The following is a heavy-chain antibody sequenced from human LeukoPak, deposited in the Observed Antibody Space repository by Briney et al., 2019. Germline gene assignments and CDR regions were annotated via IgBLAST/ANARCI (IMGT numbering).Heavy chain of an antibody. Sequence: PSETLSLTCTVSGGSISSSSYYWGWIRQPPGKGLEWIGSIYYSGSTYYNPSLKSRVTVSVDTSKNQLSLKLSSVTAADTAVYYCAGVVVAARAFDIWGQGTMVTASS. V-gene: IGHV4-39*01. CDR2: IYYSGST. CDR1: GGSISSSSYY. J-gene: IGHJ3*02. D-gene: IGHD2-15*01. CDR3: AGVVVAARAFDI.